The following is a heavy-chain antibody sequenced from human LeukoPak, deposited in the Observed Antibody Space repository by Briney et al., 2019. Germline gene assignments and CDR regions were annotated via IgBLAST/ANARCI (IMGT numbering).Heavy chain of an antibody. Sequence: GGSLRLSCAASGFTVSSNFMSWVRQAPGKGLEWVSVIYSGGSTYYADSVKGRFTISRDNSKNTLYLQMNSLRAEDTAVYYCAKDLVDIVVVPAAMGYYYYYMDVWGKGTTVTVSS. CDR1: GFTVSSNF. CDR3: AKDLVDIVVVPAAMGYYYYYMDV. D-gene: IGHD2-2*03. CDR2: IYSGGST. J-gene: IGHJ6*03. V-gene: IGHV3-53*01.